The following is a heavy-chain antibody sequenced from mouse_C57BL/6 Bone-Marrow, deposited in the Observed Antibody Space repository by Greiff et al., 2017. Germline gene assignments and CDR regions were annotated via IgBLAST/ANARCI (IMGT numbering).Heavy chain of an antibody. CDR1: GYTFTDHT. Sequence: VQLQQSDAELVKPGASVKISCKVSGYTFTDHTIHWMKQRPEQGLEWIGDIYPRDGSTKYNEKFKGKATLNAAKSSSTAYMQLKRLTYADSAVYFCARAWLGYDDWGKGTTLTVSS. CDR3: ARAWLGYDD. D-gene: IGHD4-1*01. J-gene: IGHJ2*01. CDR2: IYPRDGST. V-gene: IGHV1-78*01.